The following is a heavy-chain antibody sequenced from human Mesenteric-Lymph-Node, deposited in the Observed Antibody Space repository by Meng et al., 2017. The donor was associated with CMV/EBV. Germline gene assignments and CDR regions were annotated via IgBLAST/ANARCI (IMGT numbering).Heavy chain of an antibody. CDR1: GYSFTYYW. D-gene: IGHD5-12*01. V-gene: IGHV5-51*01. CDR3: AKHASPGKNSGYDSPSDY. Sequence: GESLKISCKASGYSFTYYWIGWVRQMPGKGLEWMGIIYPGDADTRYSPSFQDQVTFSVDKSINTAYLQWRSLKASDTAIYYCAKHASPGKNSGYDSPSDYWGQGTLVTVSS. CDR2: IYPGDADT. J-gene: IGHJ4*02.